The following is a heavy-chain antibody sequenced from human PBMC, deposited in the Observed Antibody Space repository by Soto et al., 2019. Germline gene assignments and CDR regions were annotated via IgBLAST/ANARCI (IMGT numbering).Heavy chain of an antibody. Sequence: QVQLVQSGAEVKKPGASVRVSCKASGYSFSAYYIHWMRQAPGQGLGWMGWINPNSGGTKFAQKFQGWVTMTRDTSISTAYMELSRLKSDDTAVYFCARESGGTTATLDYYYFYMDVWGKGTTVTVSS. CDR2: INPNSGGT. CDR3: ARESGGTTATLDYYYFYMDV. D-gene: IGHD4-17*01. V-gene: IGHV1-2*04. CDR1: GYSFSAYY. J-gene: IGHJ6*03.